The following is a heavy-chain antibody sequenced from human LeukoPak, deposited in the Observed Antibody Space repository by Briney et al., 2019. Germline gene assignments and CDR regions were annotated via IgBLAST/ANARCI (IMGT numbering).Heavy chain of an antibody. J-gene: IGHJ3*02. D-gene: IGHD7-27*01. CDR3: VKLGIYGLGAFDI. CDR1: GYTFTGYY. V-gene: IGHV1-2*02. Sequence: ASVKVSCKASGYTFTGYYMHWVRQAPGQGLEWMGWINPNSGGTNYAQKFQGRVTMTEDTSTDTAYMELSSLRSEDTAVYYCVKLGIYGLGAFDIWGQGTMVTVSS. CDR2: INPNSGGT.